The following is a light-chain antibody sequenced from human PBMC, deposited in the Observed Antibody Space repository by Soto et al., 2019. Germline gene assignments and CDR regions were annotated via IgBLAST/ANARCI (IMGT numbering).Light chain of an antibody. J-gene: IGKJ1*01. Sequence: DVQITQSPSTLSASVGDRVTITCRASQSIRNWLAWYQQKPGKAPKLLIHQASTLQSGVPSRFSGSGSGTEFTLNISSLPHDDFATYYCQQYNSHPETFGQGTKVDI. CDR1: QSIRNW. CDR2: QAS. V-gene: IGKV1-5*03. CDR3: QQYNSHPET.